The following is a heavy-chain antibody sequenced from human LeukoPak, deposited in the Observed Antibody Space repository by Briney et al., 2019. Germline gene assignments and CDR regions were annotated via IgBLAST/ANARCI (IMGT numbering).Heavy chain of an antibody. Sequence: ASVKVSCKASGGTFSSYAISWVRQAPGQGLEWVGRIIPILGIANYAQKFQGRVTITADKSTSTAYMELSSLRSEDTAVYYCASGGTGITGTNYFDYWGQGTLVTVSS. V-gene: IGHV1-69*04. D-gene: IGHD1/OR15-1a*01. J-gene: IGHJ4*02. CDR3: ASGGTGITGTNYFDY. CDR1: GGTFSSYA. CDR2: IIPILGIA.